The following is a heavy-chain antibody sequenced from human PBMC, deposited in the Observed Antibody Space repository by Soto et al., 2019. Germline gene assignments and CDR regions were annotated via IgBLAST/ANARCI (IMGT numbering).Heavy chain of an antibody. CDR3: AKDVGPSIPYFDY. D-gene: IGHD1-26*01. CDR1: GFTFSSYG. Sequence: PGGALRLSCPASGFTFSSYGMRWVRQAPGKGLEWVSTVDASGGSTHYADSVKGRFTISRDNSKNTLYLQMNSLSAEDTALYYCAKDVGPSIPYFDYWGQGALVTVSS. V-gene: IGHV3-23*01. J-gene: IGHJ4*02. CDR2: VDASGGST.